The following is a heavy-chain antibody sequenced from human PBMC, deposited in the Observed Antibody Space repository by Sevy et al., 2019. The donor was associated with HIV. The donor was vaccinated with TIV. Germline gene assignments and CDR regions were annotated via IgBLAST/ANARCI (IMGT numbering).Heavy chain of an antibody. J-gene: IGHJ6*02. CDR2: INHSGST. CDR3: ARGSDYGGNYYYYGMDV. V-gene: IGHV4-34*01. D-gene: IGHD4-17*01. Sequence: SETLSLTCAVYGGSFSGYYWSWIRQPPGKGLEWIGEINHSGSTNYNPSLKSRVTISVDTSKNRFSLKLSSVTAADTAVYYCARGSDYGGNYYYYGMDVWGQGTTVTVSS. CDR1: GGSFSGYY.